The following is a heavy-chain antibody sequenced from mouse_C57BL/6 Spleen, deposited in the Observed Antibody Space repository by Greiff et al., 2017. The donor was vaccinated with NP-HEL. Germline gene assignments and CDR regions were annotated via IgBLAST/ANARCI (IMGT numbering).Heavy chain of an antibody. J-gene: IGHJ3*01. D-gene: IGHD2-4*01. V-gene: IGHV10-3*01. CDR2: IRSKSSNYAT. CDR3: VRDGYDYDPAWFAY. CDR1: GFTFNTYA. Sequence: EVQRVESGGGLVQPKGSLKLSCAASGFTFNTYAMHWVRQAPGKGLEWVARIRSKSSNYATYYADSVKDRVTISRDDSQSMLYLQMNNLKTEDTAMYYCVRDGYDYDPAWFAYWGQGTLVTVSA.